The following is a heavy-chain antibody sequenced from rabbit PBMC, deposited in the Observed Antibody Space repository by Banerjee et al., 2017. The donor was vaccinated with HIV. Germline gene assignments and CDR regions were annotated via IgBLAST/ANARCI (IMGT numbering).Heavy chain of an antibody. CDR3: AREGAYDDYSDFYL. V-gene: IGHV1S40*01. CDR2: IYGGGGIS. D-gene: IGHD2-1*01. CDR1: GIDFSSYW. Sequence: QSLEESGGDLVKPGASLTLTCKASGIDFSSYWICWVRQAPGKGLEWIACIYGGGGISNYASWAKGRFTISKTSSTTVTLQMTSLTAADTATYFCAREGAYDDYSDFYLWGPGTLVTVS. J-gene: IGHJ4*01.